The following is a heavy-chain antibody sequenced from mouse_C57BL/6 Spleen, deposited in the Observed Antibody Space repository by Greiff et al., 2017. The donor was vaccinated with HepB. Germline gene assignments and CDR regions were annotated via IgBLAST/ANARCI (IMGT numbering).Heavy chain of an antibody. V-gene: IGHV14-3*01. D-gene: IGHD1-1*01. Sequence: VQLQQSVAELVRPGASVKLSCTASGFNIKYTYMHWVKQRPEQGLEWIGRIDPANGNTKYAPKFQGKATITADTSSNTAYLQLSSLTSEDTAIYYCARPFSRITTVVATDYWGQGTTLTVSS. CDR3: ARPFSRITTVVATDY. J-gene: IGHJ2*01. CDR2: IDPANGNT. CDR1: GFNIKYTY.